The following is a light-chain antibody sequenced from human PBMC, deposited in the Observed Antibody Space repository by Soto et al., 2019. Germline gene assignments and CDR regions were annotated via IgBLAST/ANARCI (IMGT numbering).Light chain of an antibody. CDR2: RNN. CDR1: RSNIGINY. J-gene: IGLJ1*01. Sequence: QSVLTQPPSASGTPGQRVTISCSGSRSNIGINYVYWYQHLPGTAPKLLIYRNNQRPSGVPDRFSGSKSGTSASQAISGLRSEDEADYYCAGWDDSLSGYVFGTGTKLTVL. V-gene: IGLV1-47*01. CDR3: AGWDDSLSGYV.